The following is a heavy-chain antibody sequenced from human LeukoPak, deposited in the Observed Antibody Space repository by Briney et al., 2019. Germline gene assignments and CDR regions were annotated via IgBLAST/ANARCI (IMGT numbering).Heavy chain of an antibody. CDR2: ISSSSDYI. D-gene: IGHD2/OR15-2a*01. J-gene: IGHJ5*02. CDR1: GFTFSSYN. Sequence: PGGSLRLSCAASGFTFSSYNMNWVRQAPGKGLAWVSSISSSSDYIYYADSVKGRFTISRDNAKNSLYLQMKSLRAEDTAVYYCARGKTSQNIVTRKTYNWFDPWGQGTLVTVSS. CDR3: ARGKTSQNIVTRKTYNWFDP. V-gene: IGHV3-21*01.